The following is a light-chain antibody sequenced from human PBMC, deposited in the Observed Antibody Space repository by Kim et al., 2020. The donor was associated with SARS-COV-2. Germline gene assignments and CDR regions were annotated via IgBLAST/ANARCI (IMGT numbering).Light chain of an antibody. CDR2: AAS. Sequence: DSVGERATITCRASQNISSYLTWYQQRPGKAPTVLIYAASNRPSGIPVRFSGSGSGTDFTLTINSLQPEDFAAYYCQQYYNRPLTFGGGTKVDIK. V-gene: IGKV1-39*01. CDR3: QQYYNRPLT. CDR1: QNISSY. J-gene: IGKJ4*02.